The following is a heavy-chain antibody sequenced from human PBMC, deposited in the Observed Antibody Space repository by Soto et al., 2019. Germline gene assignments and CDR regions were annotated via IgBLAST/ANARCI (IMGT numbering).Heavy chain of an antibody. J-gene: IGHJ5*02. CDR2: IDPSGGST. D-gene: IGHD3-10*01. Sequence: PAASVKVSCKASGHTFTTYFLHWVRQAPGQGLEWMGIIDPSGGSTNYAQKFQGRVTMTWDTSSSTVYMDLNSLRSDDTAVYYCATGRGYYGSGPDMGFDPWGQGTLVTVSS. CDR3: ATGRGYYGSGPDMGFDP. CDR1: GHTFTTYF. V-gene: IGHV1-46*01.